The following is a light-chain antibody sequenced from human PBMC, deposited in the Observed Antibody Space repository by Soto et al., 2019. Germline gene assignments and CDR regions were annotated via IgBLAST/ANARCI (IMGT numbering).Light chain of an antibody. CDR2: WAS. V-gene: IGKV4-1*01. CDR3: QQYHSSPLT. J-gene: IGKJ4*01. CDR1: QSVLYSSNNKNF. Sequence: DIEMTQSPDSLSVSLGERATINCKSSQSVLYSSNNKNFLAWYQQKPGHPPKLLFYWASTRESGVPDRLSGSGSGTDFTLTISSLQAEDVAVYYCQQYHSSPLTFGGGTKVDIK.